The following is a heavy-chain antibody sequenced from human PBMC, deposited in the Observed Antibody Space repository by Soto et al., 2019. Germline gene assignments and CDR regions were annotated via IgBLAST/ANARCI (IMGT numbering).Heavy chain of an antibody. CDR1: GFTFSSYD. D-gene: IGHD6-13*01. V-gene: IGHV3-13*01. CDR2: IGTAGDT. J-gene: IGHJ5*02. Sequence: EVQLVESGGGLVQPGGSLRLSCAASGFTFSSYDMHWFRQATGKGLEWVSAIGTAGDTYYPGSVKGRFTISRENAKNSVYRQMNSRRAGDTAVYYCARGRALIAAAGTWHWFDPWGQGTLVTVSS. CDR3: ARGRALIAAAGTWHWFDP.